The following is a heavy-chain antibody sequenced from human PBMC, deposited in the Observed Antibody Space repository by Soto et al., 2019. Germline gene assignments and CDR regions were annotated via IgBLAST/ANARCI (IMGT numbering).Heavy chain of an antibody. V-gene: IGHV3-21*01. CDR3: ARDGIASGGSSHSYYYYGMDV. J-gene: IGHJ6*02. CDR1: GFTFSSYS. D-gene: IGHD6-6*01. CDR2: ISSSSSYI. Sequence: PGGSLRLSCAASGFTFSSYSMNWVRQAPGKGLEWVSSISSSSSYIYYADSVKGRFTISRDNAKNSLYLQMNSPRAEDTAVYYCARDGIASGGSSHSYYYYGMDVWGQGTTVTVSS.